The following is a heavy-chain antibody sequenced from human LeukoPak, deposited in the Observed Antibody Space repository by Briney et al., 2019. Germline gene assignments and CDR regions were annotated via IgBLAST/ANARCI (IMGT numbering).Heavy chain of an antibody. CDR3: ARLGGYGYFDY. CDR1: GGSLNSYY. J-gene: IGHJ4*02. V-gene: IGHV4-59*01. Sequence: KPSGTLSLTCTFPGGSLNSYYWGWIRQPPRKGLEWIGYIYYSGSTNYNPSLKSRVTISVDTSKSQFSLKLSSVTAADTAVYYCARLGGYGYFDYWGQGTLVTVSS. D-gene: IGHD5-12*01. CDR2: IYYSGST.